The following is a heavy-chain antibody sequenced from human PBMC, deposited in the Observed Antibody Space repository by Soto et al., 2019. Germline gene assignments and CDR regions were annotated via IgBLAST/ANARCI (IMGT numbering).Heavy chain of an antibody. CDR3: AGIAVAGTYYYGMDV. D-gene: IGHD6-19*01. J-gene: IGHJ6*02. V-gene: IGHV5-51*01. CDR2: IYPGDSDT. CDR1: GYSFTSYW. Sequence: GESLKISCKGPGYSFTSYWIGWVRQMPGKGLEWMGIIYPGDSDTRYSPSFQGQVTISADKSISTAYLQWSSLKASDTAMYYCAGIAVAGTYYYGMDVWGQGTTVTVSS.